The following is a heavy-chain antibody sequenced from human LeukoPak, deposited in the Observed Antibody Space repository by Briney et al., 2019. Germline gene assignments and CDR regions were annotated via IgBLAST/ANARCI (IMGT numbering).Heavy chain of an antibody. J-gene: IGHJ3*02. D-gene: IGHD3-10*01. CDR1: GFTVSSNY. Sequence: GGSLRLSCAASGFTVSSNYMSWVRQAPGKGLEWVSVIYSGGSTYYADSVKGRFTISRDNSKNTLYLQMNSLRAEDTAVYYCSRIGIPMVQGAVATFDIWGQGPMVTVPS. CDR2: IYSGGST. V-gene: IGHV3-53*01. CDR3: SRIGIPMVQGAVATFDI.